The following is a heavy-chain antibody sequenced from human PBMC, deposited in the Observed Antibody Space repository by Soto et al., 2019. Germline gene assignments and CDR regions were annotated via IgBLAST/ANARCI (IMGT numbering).Heavy chain of an antibody. J-gene: IGHJ4*02. Sequence: PGGSLRLSCAASGFTFDGYTMHWVRQAPGKGLEWVSLISWDGGSTYYADSVKGRFTISRDNSKNSLYLQMNSLRTEDTALYYCAKDKGSSNGSFDYWGQGTLVTVSS. CDR1: GFTFDGYT. D-gene: IGHD6-13*01. CDR2: ISWDGGST. V-gene: IGHV3-43*01. CDR3: AKDKGSSNGSFDY.